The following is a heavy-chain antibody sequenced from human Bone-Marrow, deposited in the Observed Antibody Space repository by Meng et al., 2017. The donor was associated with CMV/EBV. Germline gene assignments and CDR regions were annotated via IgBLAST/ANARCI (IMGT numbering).Heavy chain of an antibody. CDR1: GFTFSSYG. J-gene: IGHJ5*02. D-gene: IGHD6-13*01. CDR2: IRYDGSNK. Sequence: GGSLRLSCAASGFTFSSYGMHWVRQAPGKGLEWVAFIRYDGSNKYYADSVKGRFTISRDNSKNTLYLQRNSLRAEDTAVYYCARGRYSSSWLFWSWFDPWGQGTLVTVSS. CDR3: ARGRYSSSWLFWSWFDP. V-gene: IGHV3-30*02.